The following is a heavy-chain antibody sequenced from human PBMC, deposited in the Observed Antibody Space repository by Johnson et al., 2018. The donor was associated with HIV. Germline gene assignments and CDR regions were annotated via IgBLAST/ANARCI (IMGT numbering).Heavy chain of an antibody. CDR3: AKDPGLGYAFDI. Sequence: QVQLVESGGGVVQPGRSLRLSCAASGFTFSSYAMHWVRQAPGTGLEWVAVISYDGSNKYYADSVQGRFTISRDNSKNPLYLKLNSLRAEDTAFYYCAKDPGLGYAFDIWGQGTMVTVSS. CDR1: GFTFSSYA. V-gene: IGHV3-30-3*01. D-gene: IGHD3-16*01. J-gene: IGHJ3*02. CDR2: ISYDGSNK.